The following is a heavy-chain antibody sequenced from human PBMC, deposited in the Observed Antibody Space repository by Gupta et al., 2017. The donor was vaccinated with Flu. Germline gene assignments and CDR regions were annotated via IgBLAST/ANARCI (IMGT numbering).Heavy chain of an antibody. D-gene: IGHD1-1*01. CDR3: ARDERSTGFDY. V-gene: IGHV4-61*02. J-gene: IGHJ4*02. CDR1: GGPICSGSSY. CDR2: IYTTGST. Sequence: QVQLQESGPGLVKPSQTLSLTCPVSGGPICSGSSYWSWIRQPAGKGLEWIGRIYTTGSTNYNPSLKSRVTISVDTSKNQFSLKLSSVTAADTAVYYCARDERSTGFDYWGQGTLVTVSS.